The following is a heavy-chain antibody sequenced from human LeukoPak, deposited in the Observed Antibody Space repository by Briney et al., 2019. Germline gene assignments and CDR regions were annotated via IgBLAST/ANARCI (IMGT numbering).Heavy chain of an antibody. J-gene: IGHJ4*02. D-gene: IGHD6-19*01. CDR3: ARGLVIAVTGWGPWELPPAGLDY. V-gene: IGHV4-4*02. CDR2: IYHSGRT. Sequence: SGTLSLTCGVSGDSISSSKWWSWVRQPPGKGLEWIGEIYHSGRTNYNPSLKSRVTISVDKSKNKFSLELTSVTAADTAVYYCARGLVIAVTGWGPWELPPAGLDYWGQGALVTVSS. CDR1: GDSISSSKW.